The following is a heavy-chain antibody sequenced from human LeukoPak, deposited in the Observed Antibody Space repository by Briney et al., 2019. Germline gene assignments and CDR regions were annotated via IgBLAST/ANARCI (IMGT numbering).Heavy chain of an antibody. V-gene: IGHV1-69*13. CDR3: ARVGVYSGSYYLSLTPDHDAFDS. CDR1: GSTFSSYA. Sequence: SVKVSCKASGSTFSSYAISWVRQAPGQGLEWMGGIIPIFGTANYAQKFQGRVTITADESTSTAYMELSSLRSEDTAVYYCARVGVYSGSYYLSLTPDHDAFDSWGQGTMGTVSS. D-gene: IGHD1-26*01. J-gene: IGHJ3*02. CDR2: IIPIFGTA.